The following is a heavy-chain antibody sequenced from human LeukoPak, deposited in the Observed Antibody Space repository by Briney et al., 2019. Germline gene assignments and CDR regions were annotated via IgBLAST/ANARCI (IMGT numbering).Heavy chain of an antibody. CDR2: IKSDGSST. D-gene: IGHD3-10*01. CDR1: GFTFSSSW. CDR3: ARAGYSYGSGSYPFDI. J-gene: IGHJ3*02. Sequence: GGSLRLSCAASGFTFSSSWMHWVRHAPGKGLVWVSHIKSDGSSTNYADSVKGRFTISRDNAKNTLHLQMNSLRDEDTAVYYCARAGYSYGSGSYPFDIWGQGTMVTVSS. V-gene: IGHV3-74*01.